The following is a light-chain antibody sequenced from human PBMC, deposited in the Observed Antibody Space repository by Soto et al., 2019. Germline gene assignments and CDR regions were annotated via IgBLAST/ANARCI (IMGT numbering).Light chain of an antibody. V-gene: IGKV3-20*01. CDR1: ETVNNNF. CDR2: GPS. Sequence: ETVLTQSPGTLYLSPGERATLSCRANETVNNNFLAWYGQKPGQAPRLLIHGPSRRASGIPDRFSGSGSGTDFTLTISXXXXXDFAVYYCQQYGNFPYTFGPGTKVQIK. CDR3: QQYGNFPYT. J-gene: IGKJ2*01.